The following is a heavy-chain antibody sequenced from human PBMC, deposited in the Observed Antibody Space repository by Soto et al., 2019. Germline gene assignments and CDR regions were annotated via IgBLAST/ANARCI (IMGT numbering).Heavy chain of an antibody. CDR2: IDPSDSNT. Sequence: GESLKISCKGSGYSFAGYWITWVRQKPGKGLEWMGRIDPSDSNTYYSPSFRGHVTISVNKSITTVFLQWSSLRASDTAMYYCARQIYDSDTGPNFQYYFDSWGQGTPVTVSS. D-gene: IGHD3-22*01. CDR1: GYSFAGYW. J-gene: IGHJ4*02. CDR3: ARQIYDSDTGPNFQYYFDS. V-gene: IGHV5-10-1*01.